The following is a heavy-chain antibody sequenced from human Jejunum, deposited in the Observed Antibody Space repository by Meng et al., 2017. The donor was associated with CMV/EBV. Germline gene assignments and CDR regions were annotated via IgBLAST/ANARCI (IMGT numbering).Heavy chain of an antibody. V-gene: IGHV4-4*07. D-gene: IGHD5-12*01. J-gene: IGHJ4*02. CDR2: IYTSGST. CDR3: ARENSGYDY. Sequence: QVQLQEAGQGLVNPSETLSLTCPVSGGYISTYYCHWIRQPAGKGLEWIGRIYTSGSTHYNPSLKSRVTMSVDTSKNQFSLKLSSVTAADTAVYYCARENSGYDYWGQGTLVTVSS. CDR1: GGYISTYY.